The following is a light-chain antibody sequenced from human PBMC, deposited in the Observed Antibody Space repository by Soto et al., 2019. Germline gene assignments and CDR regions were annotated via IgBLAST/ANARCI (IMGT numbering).Light chain of an antibody. J-gene: IGKJ4*01. CDR3: QRVKSYPRT. Sequence: DIQLTQSPSFLSASVGDRVAITCGASQGIAGSLAWYQQKPGKPPKLLIYAESTLQSGVPSRFSGSGSGTWGTLTIRSLQPEDFATYYCQRVKSYPRTFGGGTKGDIK. CDR1: QGIAGS. CDR2: AES. V-gene: IGKV1-9*01.